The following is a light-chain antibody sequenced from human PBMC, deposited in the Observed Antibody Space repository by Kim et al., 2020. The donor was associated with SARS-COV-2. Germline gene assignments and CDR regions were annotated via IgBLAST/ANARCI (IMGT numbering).Light chain of an antibody. Sequence: GHRVTVSWYASRSNIRTNYVDWYQRLPRTDPKLRIYTDNQRPSGVPDRFSGSKSGTSASLAISGLRSEDEADDYCAAWDDSLSGVLFGGGTQLTVL. J-gene: IGLJ2*01. CDR1: RSNIRTNY. V-gene: IGLV1-47*01. CDR2: TDN. CDR3: AAWDDSLSGVL.